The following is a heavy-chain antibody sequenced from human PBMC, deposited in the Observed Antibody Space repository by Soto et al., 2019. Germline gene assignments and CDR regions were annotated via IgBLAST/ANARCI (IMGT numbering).Heavy chain of an antibody. CDR2: IYYSGST. V-gene: IGHV4-59*08. J-gene: IGHJ4*02. Sequence: LSLTCTVSGGSISSYYWSWIRQPPGKGLEWIGYIYYSGSTNYNPSLKSRVTISVDTSKNQFSLKLSSVTAADTAVYYCARHVLYCSSTSGYELFDYWGQGTLVTVSS. CDR1: GGSISSYY. D-gene: IGHD2-2*01. CDR3: ARHVLYCSSTSGYELFDY.